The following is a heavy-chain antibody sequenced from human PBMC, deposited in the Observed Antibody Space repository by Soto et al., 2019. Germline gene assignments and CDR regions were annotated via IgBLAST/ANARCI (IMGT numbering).Heavy chain of an antibody. J-gene: IGHJ6*02. Sequence: PGESLKISCKGSGYSFTSYWISWVRQMPGKGLEWMGRIDPSDSYTSYSPSFQGHVTISADKSISTAYLQWSSLKASDTAMYYCASPQIHSSGWYYYYGMDVWGQGTTVTVSS. CDR2: IDPSDSYT. V-gene: IGHV5-10-1*01. CDR3: ASPQIHSSGWYYYYGMDV. CDR1: GYSFTSYW. D-gene: IGHD6-19*01.